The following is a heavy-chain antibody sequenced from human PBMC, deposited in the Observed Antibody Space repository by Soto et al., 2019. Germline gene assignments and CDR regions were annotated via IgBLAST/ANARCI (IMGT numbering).Heavy chain of an antibody. CDR3: ARDRGAQTTAITGVDY. CDR1: GFTFTDYY. V-gene: IGHV3-11*01. J-gene: IGHJ4*02. D-gene: IGHD2-8*02. Sequence: QVQLVESGGGLVTPGGSLRLSCAASGFTFTDYYMSWIRQAPGGGLEWVSYIGGSGTTIYYAESVKGRFTISRDNAKNSLHLQMESLRAEDTAVYYCARDRGAQTTAITGVDYWGQGALVTVSS. CDR2: IGGSGTTI.